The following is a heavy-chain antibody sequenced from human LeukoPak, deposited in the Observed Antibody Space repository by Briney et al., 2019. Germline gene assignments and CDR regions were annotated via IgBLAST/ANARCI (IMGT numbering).Heavy chain of an antibody. Sequence: GGSLRLSCAASGFTFNNYWMTWFRQAPGKGLEWVANIKQDGTEIFYVDSVRGRFIISRDNAENSLYLQMNSLRVEDTAVYCCARTPDGADYWGQGTLVTVSS. CDR1: GFTFNNYW. J-gene: IGHJ4*02. CDR3: ARTPDGADY. V-gene: IGHV3-7*01. D-gene: IGHD3-10*01. CDR2: IKQDGTEI.